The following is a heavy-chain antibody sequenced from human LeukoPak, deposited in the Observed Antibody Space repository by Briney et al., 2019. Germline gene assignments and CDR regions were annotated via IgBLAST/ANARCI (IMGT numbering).Heavy chain of an antibody. CDR2: ISRSSSDT. CDR3: ARGLTTVTSLASY. J-gene: IGHJ4*02. D-gene: IGHD4-17*01. V-gene: IGHV3-11*05. CDR1: GFTFSDYY. Sequence: GESLRLSCAASGFTFSDYYMSWIRQAPGKGLEWVSYISRSSSDTNYADSVKGRFTISRDNAKNSLYLQMNSLRAEDTAVYYCARGLTTVTSLASYWGQGTLVTVSS.